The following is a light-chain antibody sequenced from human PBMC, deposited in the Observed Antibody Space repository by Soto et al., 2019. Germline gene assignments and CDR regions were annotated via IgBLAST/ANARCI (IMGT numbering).Light chain of an antibody. Sequence: QSALTQPASVSGSPGQSITISCTGTSSDIGGYNYVSWYQQLPGKVPKLIIYDVSNRPSGVSDRFSGSKSGNAASLTISGLQAEDEADYYCRSYTSTSTLSVFGTGTKLTVL. V-gene: IGLV2-14*03. CDR3: RSYTSTSTLSV. CDR1: SSDIGGYNY. CDR2: DVS. J-gene: IGLJ1*01.